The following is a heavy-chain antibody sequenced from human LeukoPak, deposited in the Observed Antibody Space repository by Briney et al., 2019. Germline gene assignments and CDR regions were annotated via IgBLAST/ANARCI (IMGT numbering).Heavy chain of an antibody. Sequence: GGSLRLSCAASGFTFSSYGMHWVRQAPGKGLEWVAVIWYDGSNKYYADSVKGRFTISRDNSKNTLYLQMNSLRAEDTAVYYCARDLGGVTPTPFDYWGQGTLVTVSS. CDR3: ARDLGGVTPTPFDY. CDR2: IWYDGSNK. D-gene: IGHD3-16*01. CDR1: GFTFSSYG. J-gene: IGHJ4*02. V-gene: IGHV3-33*01.